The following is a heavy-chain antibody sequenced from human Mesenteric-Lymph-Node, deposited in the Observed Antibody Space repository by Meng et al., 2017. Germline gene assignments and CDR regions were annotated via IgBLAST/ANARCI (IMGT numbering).Heavy chain of an antibody. CDR3: ATHFGFSFDP. V-gene: IGHV4-4*02. Sequence: QVQLHESGPGLVKPSGTLSLTCAVSVDSISGTKWWSWVRRPPGKGLDWIGQIDNRGSASYNPSLKSRVTMSVDKSKNQMSLELTSVTAADTAVYFCATHFGFSFDPWGQGTLVTVSS. CDR2: IDNRGSA. D-gene: IGHD3-10*01. CDR1: VDSISGTKW. J-gene: IGHJ5*02.